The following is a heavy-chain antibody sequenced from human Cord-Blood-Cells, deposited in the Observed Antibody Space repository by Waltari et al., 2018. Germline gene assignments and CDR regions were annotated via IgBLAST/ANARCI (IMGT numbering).Heavy chain of an antibody. D-gene: IGHD6-13*01. J-gene: IGHJ4*02. V-gene: IGHV4-34*01. CDR3: ARGPRYSSSWYY. CDR1: GGSFSGYY. CDR2: INHSGST. Sequence: QVQLQQWGAGLLKPSETLSLTCAVYGGSFSGYYWLWIRQPPGKGLEWIGEINHSGSTNYNPSLKSRVTISVDTSKNQFSLKLSSVTAADTAVYYCARGPRYSSSWYYWGQGTLVTVSS.